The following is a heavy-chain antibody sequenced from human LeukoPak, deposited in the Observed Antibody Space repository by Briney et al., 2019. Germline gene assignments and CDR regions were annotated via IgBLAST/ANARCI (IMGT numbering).Heavy chain of an antibody. V-gene: IGHV3-23*01. Sequence: GGSLRLSCAASGFTFASYGMSWVRQAPGKGLEWVSAISGSGTTTYYADSVKGRFTISRDNSRNTLYLQMNSLRAEDTAVYYCAKGSKEVLFTRDHCMDVWGKGTTVTISS. CDR1: GFTFASYG. J-gene: IGHJ6*03. D-gene: IGHD3-3*01. CDR3: AKGSKEVLFTRDHCMDV. CDR2: ISGSGTTT.